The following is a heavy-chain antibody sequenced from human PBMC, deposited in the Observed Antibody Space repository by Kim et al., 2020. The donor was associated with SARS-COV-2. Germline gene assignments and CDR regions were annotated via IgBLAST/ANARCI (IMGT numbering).Heavy chain of an antibody. V-gene: IGHV1-2*02. D-gene: IGHD1-26*01. CDR3: ARGVWAKEGSYKGGMDV. Sequence: ASVKVSCKASGYTFTGYYMHWVRQAPGQGLEWMGWINPNSGGTNYAQKFQGRVTMTRDTSISTAYMELSRLRSDDTAVYYCARGVWAKEGSYKGGMDVWGQGTTVTVSS. J-gene: IGHJ6*02. CDR1: GYTFTGYY. CDR2: INPNSGGT.